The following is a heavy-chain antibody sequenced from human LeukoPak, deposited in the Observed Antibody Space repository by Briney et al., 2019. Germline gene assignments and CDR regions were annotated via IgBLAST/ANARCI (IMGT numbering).Heavy chain of an antibody. CDR1: GFTFSGYS. CDR2: ISSGSRTI. CDR3: ARESISGHRDFDY. V-gene: IGHV3-48*01. J-gene: IGHJ4*02. D-gene: IGHD1-26*01. Sequence: GGSLRLSCAASGFTFSGYSMNWVRQAPRKGLEWLSYISSGSRTIYYADSVKGRFTVSRDNAKNSLYLQMNSLRAEDTAVYYCARESISGHRDFDYWGQGALVTVSS.